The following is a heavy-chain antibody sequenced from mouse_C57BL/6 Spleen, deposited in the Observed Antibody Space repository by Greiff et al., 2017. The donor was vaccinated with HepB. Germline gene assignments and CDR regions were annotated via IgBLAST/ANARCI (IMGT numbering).Heavy chain of an antibody. CDR2: IRNKANGYTT. CDR3: ARPDDGSSYGGFAY. CDR1: GFTFTDYY. J-gene: IGHJ3*01. D-gene: IGHD1-1*01. V-gene: IGHV7-3*01. Sequence: EVKVVESGGGLVQPGGSLSLSCAASGFTFTDYYMSWVRQPPGKALEWLGFIRNKANGYTTEYSASVKGRFTISRANSQSILYLQMNALRAEDSATYYCARPDDGSSYGGFAYWGQGTLVTVSA.